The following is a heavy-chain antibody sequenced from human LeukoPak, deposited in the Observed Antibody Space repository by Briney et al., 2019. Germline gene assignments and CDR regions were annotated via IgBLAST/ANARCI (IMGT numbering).Heavy chain of an antibody. V-gene: IGHV1-69*05. D-gene: IGHD2-15*01. J-gene: IGHJ4*02. CDR1: GGTFSSYA. CDR3: ARDASLYCNGDTCYWAFDY. Sequence: ASVKVSCKASGGTFSSYAISWVRQASGQGLEWMGGIIPIFGTANYAQKFQGRVTITTDESTSTAYMELSSLRAEDTAVYYCARDASLYCNGDTCYWAFDYWGQGTLVTVSS. CDR2: IIPIFGTA.